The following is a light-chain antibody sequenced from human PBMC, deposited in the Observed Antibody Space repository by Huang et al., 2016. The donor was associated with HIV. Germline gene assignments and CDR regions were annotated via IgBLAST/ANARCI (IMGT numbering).Light chain of an antibody. V-gene: IGKV4-1*01. CDR3: QQYFNPPVT. CDR1: QSVLSGNNKNY. CDR2: WAS. Sequence: DIVMTQSPDSLAVSLGERATINCKSCQSVLSGNNKNYLAWFQHKSGQHPKLLIYWASTRESGVPDRFSGSGSRTDFTLTINNLQPEDVAVYYCQQYFNPPVTFGPGTKVHVK. J-gene: IGKJ3*01.